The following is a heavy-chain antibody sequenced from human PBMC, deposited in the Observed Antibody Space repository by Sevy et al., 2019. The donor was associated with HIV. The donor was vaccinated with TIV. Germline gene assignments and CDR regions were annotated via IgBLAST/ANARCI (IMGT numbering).Heavy chain of an antibody. CDR1: GYTFTSYA. V-gene: IGHV1-3*01. CDR3: ARASSLRAVAGLVDY. J-gene: IGHJ4*02. D-gene: IGHD6-19*01. CDR2: TNAGNGNK. Sequence: ASVKVSCKASGYTFTSYAMHWVRQAPGKGLGWLGWTNAGNGNKKYSQRFKGRVTITRDTSASTAYMELSSLRSEDTAVYYCARASSLRAVAGLVDYWGQGTLVTVSS.